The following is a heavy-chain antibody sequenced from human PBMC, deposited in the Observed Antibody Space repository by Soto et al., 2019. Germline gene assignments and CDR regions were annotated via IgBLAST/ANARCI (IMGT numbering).Heavy chain of an antibody. V-gene: IGHV3-15*07. J-gene: IGHJ4*02. CDR2: IKSKTDGGTT. CDR1: GFTFSNAW. D-gene: IGHD3-22*01. Sequence: GGSLRLSCAASGFTFSNAWMTWVRQAPGKGLEWVGRIKSKTDGGTTDYAAPVKGRFTISRDDSKNTLYLQMNSLKTEDTAVYYCTTDIPYDSRPDYWGQGTLVTVSS. CDR3: TTDIPYDSRPDY.